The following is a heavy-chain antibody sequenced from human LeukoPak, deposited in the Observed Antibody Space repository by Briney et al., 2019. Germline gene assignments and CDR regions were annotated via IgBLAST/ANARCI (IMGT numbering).Heavy chain of an antibody. CDR1: GGSISSYS. V-gene: IGHV4-59*08. CDR3: ARHVYCTNGICSDY. Sequence: SETLPDTCTVSGGSISSYSWNWIRQPPGRGLEWIGNLYYSGSTNYNPSLKSRVTMSVDTSKNQLSLTLSSVTAADTAVYYCARHVYCTNGICSDYWGQG. D-gene: IGHD2-8*01. CDR2: LYYSGST. J-gene: IGHJ4*01.